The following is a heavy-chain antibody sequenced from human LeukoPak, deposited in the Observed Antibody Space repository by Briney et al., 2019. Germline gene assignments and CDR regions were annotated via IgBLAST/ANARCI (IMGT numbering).Heavy chain of an antibody. Sequence: SETLSLTCTVSRGSIRTADYYWAWVRQPLGEGLEWLGSIYFSGTPNFNPSLKSRVAVSIDTSKNQFSLKVTSVNASDTAVYFCARTSSWYAGAWFDSWGQGTLVTVSS. CDR3: ARTSSWYAGAWFDS. D-gene: IGHD6-13*01. CDR1: RGSIRTADYY. J-gene: IGHJ5*01. CDR2: IYFSGTP. V-gene: IGHV4-39*01.